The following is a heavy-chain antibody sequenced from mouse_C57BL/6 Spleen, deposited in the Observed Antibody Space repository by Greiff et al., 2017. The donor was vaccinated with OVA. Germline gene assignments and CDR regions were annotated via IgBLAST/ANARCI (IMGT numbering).Heavy chain of an antibody. J-gene: IGHJ3*01. CDR3: ARSLYDYDAWFAY. CDR1: GYTFTSYW. D-gene: IGHD2-4*01. Sequence: VQLQQPGAELVKPGASVKLSCKASGYTFTSYWMHWVKQRPGQGLEWIGMIHPNSGSTNYNEKFKSKATLTVDKSSSTAYMQLSSLTSEDSAVYYCARSLYDYDAWFAYWGQGTLVTVSA. V-gene: IGHV1-64*01. CDR2: IHPNSGST.